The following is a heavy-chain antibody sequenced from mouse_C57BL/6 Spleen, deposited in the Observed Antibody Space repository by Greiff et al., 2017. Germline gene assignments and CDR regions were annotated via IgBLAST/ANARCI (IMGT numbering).Heavy chain of an antibody. CDR2: IWRGGST. J-gene: IGHJ1*03. CDR1: GFSFTSYG. Sequence: QVQLQQSGPGLVQPSQRLSITCTVSGFSFTSYGVHWVRQSPGKGLEWLGVIWRGGSTDYNAAFMSRLSITKDNSKSQVFFKMNSLQADDTAIYYCAKNEDTTVDWYFDVWGTGTTVTVSS. D-gene: IGHD1-1*01. V-gene: IGHV2-5*01. CDR3: AKNEDTTVDWYFDV.